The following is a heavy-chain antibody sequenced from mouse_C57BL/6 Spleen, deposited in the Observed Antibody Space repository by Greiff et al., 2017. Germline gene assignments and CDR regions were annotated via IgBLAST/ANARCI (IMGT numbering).Heavy chain of an antibody. J-gene: IGHJ4*01. V-gene: IGHV1-31*01. CDR2: IYPYNGVS. CDR3: ATVISGAMEY. Sequence: DVQLQESRPERVKPGASVKICCKACGYSCTGYYMHWVKQSHGNILDWIGYIYPYNGVSSYNQKFKGKATLTVDKSSSTAYMELRSLTSEDSAVYYCATVISGAMEYWGQGTSVTVSS. CDR1: GYSCTGYY. D-gene: IGHD2-4*01.